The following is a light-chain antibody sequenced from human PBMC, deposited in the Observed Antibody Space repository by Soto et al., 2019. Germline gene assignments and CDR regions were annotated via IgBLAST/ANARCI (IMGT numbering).Light chain of an antibody. CDR3: QQYDSYPLT. J-gene: IGKJ4*01. Sequence: AIRMTQSPSSLSASTGDRVTITCRASQGISSYLAWYQQKPGKAPKLLIYAASTLQSGVPSRFSGSGSGTDFILTISCLQSEDFATYYCQQYDSYPLTFGGGTKVEIK. CDR1: QGISSY. V-gene: IGKV1-8*01. CDR2: AAS.